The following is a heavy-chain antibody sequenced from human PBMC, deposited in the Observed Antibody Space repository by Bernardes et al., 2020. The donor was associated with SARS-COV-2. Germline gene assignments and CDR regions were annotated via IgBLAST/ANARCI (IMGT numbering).Heavy chain of an antibody. D-gene: IGHD5-18*01. V-gene: IGHV4-34*01. J-gene: IGHJ4*02. CDR2: VNLSGST. CDR1: GGSFSGYY. CDR3: AIPGDSYGYKFDS. Sequence: SETLSLTCAVYGGSFSGYYWCWIRNRPRTGQERNWEVNLSGSTNYNPSLTIRITISVYTSKNQFPMKLSTVTAAVTAVYYCAIPGDSYGYKFDSWGQGTLVTVSS.